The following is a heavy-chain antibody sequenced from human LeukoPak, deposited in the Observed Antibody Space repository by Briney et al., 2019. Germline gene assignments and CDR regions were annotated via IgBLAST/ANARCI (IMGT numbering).Heavy chain of an antibody. Sequence: GGSLSLSCAASGFTFSSYEMNWVRQAPGKGLEWVSFIYSDNTHYSDSVKGRFTISRDNSKNTLYLQMNSLRAEDTAVYYCARRASAYSHPYDYWGQGTLVTVSS. D-gene: IGHD4/OR15-4a*01. CDR3: ARRASAYSHPYDY. J-gene: IGHJ4*02. CDR1: GFTFSSYE. V-gene: IGHV3-53*01. CDR2: IYSDNT.